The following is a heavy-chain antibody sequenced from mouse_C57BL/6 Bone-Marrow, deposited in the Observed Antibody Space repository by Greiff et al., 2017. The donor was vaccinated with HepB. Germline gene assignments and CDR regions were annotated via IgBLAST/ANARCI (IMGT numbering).Heavy chain of an antibody. CDR2: IRSKSNNYAT. J-gene: IGHJ3*01. V-gene: IGHV10-1*01. CDR1: GFSFNTYA. Sequence: EVKLVESGGGLVQPKGSLKLSCAASGFSFNTYAMNWVRQAPGKGLEWVARIRSKSNNYATYYADSVKDRFTISRDDSESMLYLKMNNLKTEDTAMYYWVREGREGFFYAGWGDGPLVTVSA. CDR3: VREGREGFFYAG. D-gene: IGHD1-1*01.